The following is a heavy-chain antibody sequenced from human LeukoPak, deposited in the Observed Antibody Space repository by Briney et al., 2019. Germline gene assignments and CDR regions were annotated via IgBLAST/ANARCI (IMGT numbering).Heavy chain of an antibody. V-gene: IGHV3-23*01. J-gene: IGHJ4*02. D-gene: IGHD2-2*01. Sequence: PGGSLRLSCEASGFTFSDSFMSWVRQAPGKGLEWVSAISGSGGSTYYADSVKGRFTISRDNSKNTLYLQMNSLRAEDTAVYYCAKVGVVVPAAIYWGQGTLVTVSS. CDR1: GFTFSDSF. CDR3: AKVGVVVPAAIY. CDR2: ISGSGGST.